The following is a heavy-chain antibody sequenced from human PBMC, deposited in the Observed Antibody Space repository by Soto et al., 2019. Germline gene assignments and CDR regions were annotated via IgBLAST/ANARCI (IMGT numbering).Heavy chain of an antibody. J-gene: IGHJ5*02. V-gene: IGHV4-4*07. CDR3: ARDQGVVVTADNWFDP. D-gene: IGHD2-21*02. CDR1: GGSITVYS. CDR2: IFSSGST. Sequence: QVQLQESGPGWVKPPETLSLPCTVPGGSITVYSWVWFRRPAGKGLDWFGRIFSSGSTNYNPSLKGRITMSLDTSKNQFSLKLNSATATDTAVYFCARDQGVVVTADNWFDPWGQGILVTVSS.